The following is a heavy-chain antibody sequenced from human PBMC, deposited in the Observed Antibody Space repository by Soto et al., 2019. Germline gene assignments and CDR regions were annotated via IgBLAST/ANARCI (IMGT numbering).Heavy chain of an antibody. CDR1: GFTVSTNY. J-gene: IGHJ4*02. V-gene: IGHV3-66*01. D-gene: IGHD2-2*01. Sequence: PGGSLRLSCAASGFTVSTNYMNWVRQAPGKGLEWVSIIYTGGTTYYADSVRGRFTISRDNSKNTLYLQMNSLRAGDTAMYYCAREVPTARGYFDYWGQGALVTVSS. CDR2: IYTGGTT. CDR3: AREVPTARGYFDY.